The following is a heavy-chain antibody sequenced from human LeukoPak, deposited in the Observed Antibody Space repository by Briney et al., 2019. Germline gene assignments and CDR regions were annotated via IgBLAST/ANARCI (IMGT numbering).Heavy chain of an antibody. J-gene: IGHJ2*01. CDR1: GXSFSSGGYY. V-gene: IGHV4-31*11. CDR2: IYYSGST. Sequence: SETLSLTCAVSGXSFSSGGYYWSWIRQHPGKGLEWIGYIYYSGSTYYNPSLKSRVTISVDTSKNQFSLKLSSVTAADTAVYYCASGGNWYFDLWGRGTLVTVSS. CDR3: ASGGNWYFDL. D-gene: IGHD1-26*01.